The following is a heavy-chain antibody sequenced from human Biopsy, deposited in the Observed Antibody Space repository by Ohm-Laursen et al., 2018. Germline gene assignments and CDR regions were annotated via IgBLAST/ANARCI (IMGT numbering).Heavy chain of an antibody. Sequence: SDTLSLTCVVYGESFNGYYWSWIRQTPGKGLEWIGEINHSGRTNYNPSLKSRVTISVDTSKNQFSLKVRSVTAADTAVYYCVRGVDYYDPYHYYALDVWGQGTTVTVPS. V-gene: IGHV4-34*01. D-gene: IGHD3-22*01. CDR3: VRGVDYYDPYHYYALDV. J-gene: IGHJ6*02. CDR1: GESFNGYY. CDR2: INHSGRT.